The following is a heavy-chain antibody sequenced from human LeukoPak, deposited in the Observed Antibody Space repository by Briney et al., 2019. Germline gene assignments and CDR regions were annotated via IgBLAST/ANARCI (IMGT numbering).Heavy chain of an antibody. Sequence: GGSLRLSCAPSGVTFYDYPMHSVPQVPGKGLEWVSLISGDGGTTYYADSVKGRFTISRDNSKNSLFLQMNSLRTEDTALYYRAKVYYWGQGTLVTVSS. V-gene: IGHV3-43*02. J-gene: IGHJ4*02. CDR3: AKVYY. CDR1: GVTFYDYP. CDR2: ISGDGGTT.